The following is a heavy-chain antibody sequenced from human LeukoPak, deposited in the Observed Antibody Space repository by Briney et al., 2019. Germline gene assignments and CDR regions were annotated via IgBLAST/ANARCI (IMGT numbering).Heavy chain of an antibody. D-gene: IGHD3-3*01. Sequence: GGSLRLSCAASGFTFSSYDMHWVRQATGKGLEWVSAIGTAGDTYYPGSVKGRFTISRENAKNSLYLQMNSLRAGDTAVYYCARESAGPSNYYYGMDVWGQGTTVTVSS. J-gene: IGHJ6*02. CDR3: ARESAGPSNYYYGMDV. V-gene: IGHV3-13*01. CDR1: GFTFSSYD. CDR2: IGTAGDT.